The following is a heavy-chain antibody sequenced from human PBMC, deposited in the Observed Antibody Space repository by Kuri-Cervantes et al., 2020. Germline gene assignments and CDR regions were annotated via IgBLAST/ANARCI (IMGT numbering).Heavy chain of an antibody. CDR3: ATHYYDSSGLSGTNFDY. Sequence: SQTLSLTCVVSGGSISSNNWWNWVRQPPAKGLEWIGGIYHSGDTNYNPSLKSRVTISIDKSKNQFSLTLSSVTAADTAVYYCATHYYDSSGLSGTNFDYWGQGTLVTVSS. J-gene: IGHJ4*02. CDR2: IYHSGDT. CDR1: GGSISSNNW. V-gene: IGHV4/OR15-8*02. D-gene: IGHD3-22*01.